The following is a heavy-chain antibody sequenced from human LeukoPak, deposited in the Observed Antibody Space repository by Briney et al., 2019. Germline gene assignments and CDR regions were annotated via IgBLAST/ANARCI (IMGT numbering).Heavy chain of an antibody. J-gene: IGHJ6*02. D-gene: IGHD3-10*01. CDR2: IIPIFGTA. CDR3: ARDFGSGSYYFGYYYGMDV. V-gene: IGHV1-69*01. Sequence: SVKVSCKASGGSFSSYAINWVRQAPGQGLEWMGGIIPIFGTANYAQKFQGRVTITADESTSTAYMELSSLRSEDTAVYYCARDFGSGSYYFGYYYGMDVWGQGTTVTVSS. CDR1: GGSFSSYA.